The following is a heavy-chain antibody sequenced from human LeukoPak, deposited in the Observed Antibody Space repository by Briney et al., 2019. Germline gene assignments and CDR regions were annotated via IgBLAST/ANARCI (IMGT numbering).Heavy chain of an antibody. V-gene: IGHV4-34*01. CDR3: ARHGPVDTAMVFFDY. J-gene: IGHJ4*02. Sequence: SETLSLTCAVYGGSFSGYYWSWIRQPPGKGLEWIREINHSGSTNYNPSLKSRVTISVDTSKNQFSLKLSSVTAADTAVYYCARHGPVDTAMVFFDYWGQGTLVTVSS. CDR2: INHSGST. CDR1: GGSFSGYY. D-gene: IGHD5-18*01.